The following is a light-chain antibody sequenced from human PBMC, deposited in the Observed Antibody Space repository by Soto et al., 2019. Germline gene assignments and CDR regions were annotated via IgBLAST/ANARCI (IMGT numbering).Light chain of an antibody. J-gene: IGKJ1*01. Sequence: DIQMTQSPSSLSASVGDRVTITCRASQSISSYLNWYQHKPGKAPKLLIYAASSLQGGVPSRFSSTGYRSAFTLTISSLQPEDFAAYYSQQSHRTPWTFGQGTKVEIK. CDR1: QSISSY. V-gene: IGKV1-39*01. CDR2: AAS. CDR3: QQSHRTPWT.